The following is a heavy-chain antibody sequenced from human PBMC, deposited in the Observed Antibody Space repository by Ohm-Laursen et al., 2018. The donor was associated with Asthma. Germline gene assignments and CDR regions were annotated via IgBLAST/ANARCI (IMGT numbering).Heavy chain of an antibody. V-gene: IGHV7-4-1*02. D-gene: IGHD3-9*01. CDR1: GYTLSNYG. CDR3: AKVRTAGYDALDL. CDR2: INTNTGKP. Sequence: ASVKASCKASGYTLSNYGINWVRQAPGQGLEWMGWINTNTGKPSYAQGYTGRFVFSLDTAASTAYLQISSLEAEDSTVYFCAKVRTAGYDALDLWGQGTMVTVSS. J-gene: IGHJ3*01.